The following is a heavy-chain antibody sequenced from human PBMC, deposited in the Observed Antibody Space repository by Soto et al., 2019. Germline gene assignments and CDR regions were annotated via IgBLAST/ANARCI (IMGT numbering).Heavy chain of an antibody. D-gene: IGHD3-3*01. V-gene: IGHV4-34*01. CDR2: INHSGST. CDR3: ARRFFWSGYYSYYYYGMDV. J-gene: IGHJ6*02. Sequence: PSETLSLTCAVYGGSFSGYYWSWIRQPPGKGLEWIGEINHSGSTNYNPSPKSRVTISVDTSKNQFSLKLSYVTAADTAVYYCARRFFWSGYYSYYYYGMDVWGQGTTVTVSS. CDR1: GGSFSGYY.